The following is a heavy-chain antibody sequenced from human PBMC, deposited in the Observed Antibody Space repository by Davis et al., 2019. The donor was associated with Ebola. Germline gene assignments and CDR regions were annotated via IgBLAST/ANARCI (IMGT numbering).Heavy chain of an antibody. V-gene: IGHV3-7*01. CDR3: ARDRQDYVWGSYRTRLSYFDY. D-gene: IGHD3-16*02. CDR1: GFTFSSYW. Sequence: GESLKISCAASGFTFSSYWMHWVRQAPGKGLEWLANIKQDGSEKYYVDSVKGRFTISRDNAKNSLYLQMNSLRAEDTAVYYCARDRQDYVWGSYRTRLSYFDYWGQGTLVTVSS. CDR2: IKQDGSEK. J-gene: IGHJ4*02.